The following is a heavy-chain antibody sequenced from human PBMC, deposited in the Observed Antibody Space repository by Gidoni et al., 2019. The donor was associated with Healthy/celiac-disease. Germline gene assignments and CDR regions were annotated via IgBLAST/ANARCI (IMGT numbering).Heavy chain of an antibody. Sequence: EVQLVESGGGLVRPGRSLRLSCAASGFTFDDYAVHWVRQAPGKGLEWVSGISWNSGSIGYADSVKGRFTISRDNAKNSLYLQMNSLRAEDTALYYCAKDTGVGWGQGTLVTVSS. CDR3: AKDTGVG. D-gene: IGHD3-16*01. J-gene: IGHJ4*02. CDR2: ISWNSGSI. CDR1: GFTFDDYA. V-gene: IGHV3-9*01.